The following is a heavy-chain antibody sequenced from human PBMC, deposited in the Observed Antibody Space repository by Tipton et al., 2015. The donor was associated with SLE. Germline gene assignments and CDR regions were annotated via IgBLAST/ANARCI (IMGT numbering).Heavy chain of an antibody. CDR2: FYYSGGT. D-gene: IGHD5-12*01. CDR1: GFTFSSYS. Sequence: LRLSCAASGFTFSSYSMNWVRQPPGKGLEWIGYFYYSGGTSYNPSLKSRVTISLDTSKSQFSLKLRSVTAADTAVYYCARAGTGVANTYWYFDLWGRGTLVTVSS. J-gene: IGHJ2*01. CDR3: ARAGTGVANTYWYFDL. V-gene: IGHV4-59*01.